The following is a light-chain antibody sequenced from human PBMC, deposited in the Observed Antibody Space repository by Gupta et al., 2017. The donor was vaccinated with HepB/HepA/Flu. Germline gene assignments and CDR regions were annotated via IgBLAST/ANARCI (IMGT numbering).Light chain of an antibody. CDR1: SSNIGNNY. CDR3: GTLDTSMNAGV. J-gene: IGLJ2*01. V-gene: IGLV1-51*02. CDR2: ESD. Sequence: QSVLTQPPSVSAAPGQKVTISCSGSSSNIGNNYVSWYQQRPGTAPKLLIYESDKRPAGIPARFSGSNSGTTATVTITGLQTGDEADYYCGTLDTSMNAGVFGGGTKLTVL.